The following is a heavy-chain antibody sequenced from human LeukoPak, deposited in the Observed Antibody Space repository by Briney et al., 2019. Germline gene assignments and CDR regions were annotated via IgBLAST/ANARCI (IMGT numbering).Heavy chain of an antibody. CDR1: GGSFSAYY. J-gene: IGHJ5*02. Sequence: SETLSLTCAVYGGSFSAYYWTWIRQPPGKGLEWIGEINHSGSSNYNSSLRCRVTISVDTSYKQFSLRLSSVTAADTAVYYCAPRGDIEHSYVYGKWFDPWGQGTRVTVSS. CDR3: APRGDIEHSYVYGKWFDP. V-gene: IGHV4-34*01. CDR2: INHSGSS. D-gene: IGHD5-18*01.